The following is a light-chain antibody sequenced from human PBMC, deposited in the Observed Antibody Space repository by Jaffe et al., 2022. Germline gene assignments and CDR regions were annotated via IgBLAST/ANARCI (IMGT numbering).Light chain of an antibody. V-gene: IGKV1-5*03. Sequence: DVQVTQSPSALSASVGDRVTFTCRASQSINNLLAWYQQKPGKAPKLLIYKASTLESGVPSRFSGSGSGTEFTLTISSLQPDDFATYYCQQYNNYLWTFGQGTKVEIK. CDR2: KAS. CDR1: QSINNL. CDR3: QQYNNYLWT. J-gene: IGKJ1*01.